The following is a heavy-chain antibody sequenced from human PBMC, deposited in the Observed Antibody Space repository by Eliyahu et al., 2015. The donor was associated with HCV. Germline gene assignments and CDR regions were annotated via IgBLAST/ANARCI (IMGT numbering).Heavy chain of an antibody. D-gene: IGHD1-1*01. CDR2: ISYDGSNK. V-gene: IGHV3-30*01. J-gene: IGHJ6*02. CDR1: GXSXSNSA. CDR3: ARDRGAGAWNYYYGMDV. Sequence: QVQLVESGGXVVQPGGSLXLSCAASGXSXSNSAMHWVRQAPGKGLEWVXVISYDGSNKFYADSVKGRLTISRDNSKSTVYLQMNSLRTEDTAMSYCARDRGAGAWNYYYGMDVWGQGTTVTVSS.